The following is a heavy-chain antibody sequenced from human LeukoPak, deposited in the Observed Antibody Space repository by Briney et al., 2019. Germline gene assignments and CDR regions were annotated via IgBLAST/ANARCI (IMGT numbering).Heavy chain of an antibody. CDR1: GFIFDDYG. CDR3: ARASCSRTSCLVYYYYYMDV. J-gene: IGHJ6*03. D-gene: IGHD2-2*01. V-gene: IGHV3-20*04. Sequence: GGSLRLSCAASGFIFDDYGMSWVRQAPGKGLDWVSGINWNGGSTGYADSVKGRFTISRDNAKNSLYLQMTSLRAEDTAFYYCARASCSRTSCLVYYYYYMDVWGKGTTVTVSS. CDR2: INWNGGST.